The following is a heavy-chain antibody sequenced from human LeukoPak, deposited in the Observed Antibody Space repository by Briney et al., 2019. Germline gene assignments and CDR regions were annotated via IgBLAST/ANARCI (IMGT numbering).Heavy chain of an antibody. Sequence: PGGSLRLSCAASGFTFSSNVMSWVRQPPGKGLEWVSIISGGGGTTYYADSVRGRFTISRDDSKTTLYLQMSSLRDEDTSVYYCATEYYWGEGTLVSVSS. CDR1: GFTFSSNV. V-gene: IGHV3-23*01. CDR2: ISGGGGTT. CDR3: ATEYY. J-gene: IGHJ4*02.